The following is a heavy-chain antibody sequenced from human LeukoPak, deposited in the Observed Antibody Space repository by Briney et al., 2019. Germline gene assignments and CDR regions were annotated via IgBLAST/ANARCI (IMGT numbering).Heavy chain of an antibody. CDR3: ARGSDDFWSGYSPSY. Sequence: ASVKVSCKASGYTFTGYYMHWVRQAPGQGLEWMGWINPNSGGTNYAQKLQGRVTMTRDTSISTAYMELSRLRSDDTAVYYCARGSDDFWSGYSPSYWGQGTLVTVSS. D-gene: IGHD3-3*01. J-gene: IGHJ4*02. CDR2: INPNSGGT. V-gene: IGHV1-2*02. CDR1: GYTFTGYY.